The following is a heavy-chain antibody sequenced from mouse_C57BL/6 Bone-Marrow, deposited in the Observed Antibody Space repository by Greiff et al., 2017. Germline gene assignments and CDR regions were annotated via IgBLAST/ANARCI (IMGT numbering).Heavy chain of an antibody. CDR3: ARDRGYWYFDV. J-gene: IGHJ1*03. CDR1: GYTFTNYW. CDR2: IYPGGGYT. V-gene: IGHV1-63*01. Sequence: QVQLQQSGAELVRPGTSVKMSCKASGYTFTNYWIGWAKQRPGHGLGWIGDIYPGGGYTNYNEKFKGKATLTADKSSSTAYMQVSSLTSEDSAIYYCARDRGYWYFDVWGTGTTVTVSS.